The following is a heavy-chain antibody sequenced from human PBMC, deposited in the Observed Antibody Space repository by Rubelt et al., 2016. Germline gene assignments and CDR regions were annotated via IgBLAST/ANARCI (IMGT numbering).Heavy chain of an antibody. CDR2: ISANNGNT. Sequence: QVQLVQSGAEVKKPGASVKVSCKASGYTFTTYGINWVRQAPGQGLEWMGWISANNGNTNHAQKLRGRVTMATATSTSTAYMELRRLRSDDTAVYYCAREANVRRYPLIDYWGQGTLVTVSS. D-gene: IGHD2-2*01. CDR1: GYTFTTYG. CDR3: AREANVRRYPLIDY. V-gene: IGHV1-18*01. J-gene: IGHJ4*02.